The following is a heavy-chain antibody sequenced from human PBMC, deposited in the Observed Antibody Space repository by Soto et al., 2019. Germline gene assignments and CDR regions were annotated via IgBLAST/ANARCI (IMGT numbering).Heavy chain of an antibody. CDR1: GFTVSSNY. D-gene: IGHD6-19*01. J-gene: IGHJ3*02. CDR2: IYSGGST. V-gene: IGHV3-66*01. CDR3: TTDTEQWLVANDALDI. Sequence: LRLSCAASGFTVSSNYMSWVRQAPGKGLEWVSVIYSGGSTYYADSVKGRFTISRDDSKNTLYLQMNSLKTEDTAVYYCTTDTEQWLVANDALDIWGQGTMVTVS.